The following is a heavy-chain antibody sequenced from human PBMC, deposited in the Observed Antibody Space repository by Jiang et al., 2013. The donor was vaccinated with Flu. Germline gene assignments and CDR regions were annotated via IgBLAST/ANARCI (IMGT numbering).Heavy chain of an antibody. CDR1: GGSISTYH. D-gene: IGHD3-9*01. J-gene: IGHJ2*01. CDR2: IYYSGSI. Sequence: GSGLVKPSETLSLTCTVSGGSISTYHWSWIRQPPGKGLEWIGYIYYSGSINYNPSLRSRVTMSVDTSKNQFSLKLTSVTAADTAFLYCARESSQTGYPSYYFDLWGRGTLVTVSS. V-gene: IGHV4-59*01. CDR3: ARESSQTGYPSYYFDL.